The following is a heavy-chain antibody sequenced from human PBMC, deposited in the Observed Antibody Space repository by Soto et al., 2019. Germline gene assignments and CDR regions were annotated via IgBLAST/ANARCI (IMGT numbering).Heavy chain of an antibody. CDR3: ARDRIPFSVHV. J-gene: IGHJ6*02. CDR2: IYKTGST. CDR1: GGSINSGGHY. V-gene: IGHV4-31*03. D-gene: IGHD5-18*01. Sequence: PSETLSLTCSVSGGSINSGGHYWSWIRQHPGKGLEWIGHIYKTGSTDFNPSLKDRLTISIDTSKNQFSLSLRSVNDAHTAVYYCARDRIPFSVHVCGQGSPVTV.